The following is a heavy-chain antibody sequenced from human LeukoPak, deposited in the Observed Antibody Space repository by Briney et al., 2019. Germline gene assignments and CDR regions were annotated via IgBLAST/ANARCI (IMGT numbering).Heavy chain of an antibody. V-gene: IGHV3-33*01. Sequence: GWSLRLSCAASGFTFSSYGMHWVRQAPGKGLEWVAVIWYDGSNKYYADSVKGRFTISRDNSKNTLYLQMNSLRAEDTAVYYCAREYRIAAAADYWGQGTLVTVSS. CDR2: IWYDGSNK. CDR1: GFTFSSYG. CDR3: AREYRIAAAADY. J-gene: IGHJ4*02. D-gene: IGHD6-13*01.